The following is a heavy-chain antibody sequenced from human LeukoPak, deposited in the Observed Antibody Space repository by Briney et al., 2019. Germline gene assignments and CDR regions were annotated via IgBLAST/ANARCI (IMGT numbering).Heavy chain of an antibody. CDR2: ISYDGSNK. CDR1: GFTFSSYA. D-gene: IGHD4-17*01. Sequence: GGSLRLSCAASGFTFSSYAMHWVRQAPGKGLEWVAVISYDGSNKYYADSVKGRFTISRDNSKNTLYLQMNSLRAEDTAVYYCARDDLPYGVGTEVDYWGQGALVTVSS. V-gene: IGHV3-30*04. CDR3: ARDDLPYGVGTEVDY. J-gene: IGHJ4*02.